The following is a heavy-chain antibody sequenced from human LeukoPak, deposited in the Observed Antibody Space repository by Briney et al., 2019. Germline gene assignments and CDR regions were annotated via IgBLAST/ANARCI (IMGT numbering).Heavy chain of an antibody. V-gene: IGHV4-59*08. CDR2: INYSGAT. D-gene: IGHD3-10*01. Sequence: SETLSLTCTVSGGSISNYYWSWIRQPPGKGLEWIGHINYSGATKYNPSLKSRITISVDTSKNQFSLMLSSVTAADTAVYYCARFGITVVRGGKYYFDYWGQGTLVTVFS. CDR3: ARFGITVVRGGKYYFDY. J-gene: IGHJ4*02. CDR1: GGSISNYY.